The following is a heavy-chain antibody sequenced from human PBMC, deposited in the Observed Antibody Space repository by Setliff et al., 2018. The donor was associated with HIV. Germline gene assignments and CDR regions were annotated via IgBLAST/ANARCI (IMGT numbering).Heavy chain of an antibody. CDR1: GGSISRDSFY. D-gene: IGHD3-22*01. CDR3: AGDSGYPSNWFDP. J-gene: IGHJ5*02. V-gene: IGHV4-39*02. Sequence: KASETLSLTCTVSGGSISRDSFYWGWFRQPPGEGLEWIGSIYYSGTTYYAPPLETRLTISVDTSTNQFSLKLTSVTAADTAMYFCAGDSGYPSNWFDPWGQGILVTVSS. CDR2: IYYSGTT.